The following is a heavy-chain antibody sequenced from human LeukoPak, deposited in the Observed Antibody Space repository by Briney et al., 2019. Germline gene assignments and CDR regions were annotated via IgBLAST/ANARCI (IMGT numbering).Heavy chain of an antibody. D-gene: IGHD3-16*02. J-gene: IGHJ4*02. CDR2: ISDSGTNT. Sequence: GGSLRLSCAASGFSFSRSAMSWVRQAPGKGLEWVSVISDSGTNTYYADSVKGRFTISRDSSKNTLFLQMNSLRTEDTAVCYCVKYYRGPVHYYFDYWGQGNLVTVSS. V-gene: IGHV3-23*01. CDR3: VKYYRGPVHYYFDY. CDR1: GFSFSRSA.